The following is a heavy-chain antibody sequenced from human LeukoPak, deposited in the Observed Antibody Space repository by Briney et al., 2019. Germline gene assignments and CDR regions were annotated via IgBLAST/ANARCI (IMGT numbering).Heavy chain of an antibody. CDR1: GGSFSGYY. CDR3: ARGWLPTNYYDSSGYCFDY. Sequence: SETLSLTCAVYGGSFSGYYWSWIRQPPGKGLEWIGEINHSGSTNYNPSLKSRVTISVDTSKNQFSLKLSSVTAADTAVYYCARGWLPTNYYDSSGYCFDYWGQGTLVTVSS. J-gene: IGHJ4*02. CDR2: INHSGST. V-gene: IGHV4-34*01. D-gene: IGHD3-22*01.